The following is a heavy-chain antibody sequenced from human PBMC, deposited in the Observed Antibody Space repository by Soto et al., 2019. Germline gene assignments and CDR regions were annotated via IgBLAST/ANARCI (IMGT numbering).Heavy chain of an antibody. CDR3: ARKLQTRKDAFDI. J-gene: IGHJ3*02. Sequence: SVKVSCKASGGTFSSYAISWVRQAPGQGLEWMGGIIPIFGTANYAQKFQGRVTITADESTSTAYMELSSLRSEDTAVYYCARKLQTRKDAFDIWGQGTMVTVSS. CDR1: GGTFSSYA. CDR2: IIPIFGTA. V-gene: IGHV1-69*13.